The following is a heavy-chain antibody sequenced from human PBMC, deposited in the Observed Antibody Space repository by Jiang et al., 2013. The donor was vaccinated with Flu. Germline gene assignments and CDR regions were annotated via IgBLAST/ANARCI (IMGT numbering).Heavy chain of an antibody. D-gene: IGHD3-3*01. V-gene: IGHV3-33*01. J-gene: IGHJ6*02. CDR2: IWYDGTNK. Sequence: AASGFSFSSYGMHWVRQAPGKGLEWVAVIWYDGTNKNYADSVKGRFTISRDNSKNTLYLQMNSLRAEDTAVYYCARDLGVVNYYQGLDVWGQGTTVTVSS. CDR3: ARDLGVVNYYQGLDV. CDR1: GFSFSSYG.